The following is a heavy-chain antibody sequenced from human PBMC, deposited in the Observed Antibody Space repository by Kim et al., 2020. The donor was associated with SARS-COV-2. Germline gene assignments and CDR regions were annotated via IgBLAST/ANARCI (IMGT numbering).Heavy chain of an antibody. CDR1: GYTFTSYG. CDR3: ARASTHHYDILTGYRKYYFDY. CDR2: ISAYNGNT. J-gene: IGHJ4*02. D-gene: IGHD3-9*01. V-gene: IGHV1-18*04. Sequence: ASVKVSCKASGYTFTSYGISWVRQAPGQGLEWMGWISAYNGNTNYAQKLQGRVTMTTDTSTSTAYMELRSLRSDDTAVYYCARASTHHYDILTGYRKYYFDYWGQGTLVTVSS.